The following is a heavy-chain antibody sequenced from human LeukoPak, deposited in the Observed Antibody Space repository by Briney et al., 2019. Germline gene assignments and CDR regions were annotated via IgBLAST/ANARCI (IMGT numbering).Heavy chain of an antibody. CDR2: IYPDGTT. Sequence: GGSLRLSCAASGFTVSNSYMTWVRQAPGKGLECVSFIYPDGTTSYADSVKGRFTISRDTSKNTLHLQMNSLRADDTAVYYCAREQAYWFGPWGQGSLVTVSS. CDR1: GFTVSNSY. V-gene: IGHV3-53*01. J-gene: IGHJ5*02. CDR3: AREQAYWFGP.